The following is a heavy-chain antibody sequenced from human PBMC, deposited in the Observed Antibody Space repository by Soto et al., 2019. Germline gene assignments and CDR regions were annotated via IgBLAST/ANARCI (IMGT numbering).Heavy chain of an antibody. V-gene: IGHV1-3*01. D-gene: IGHD3-10*01. Sequence: GSSVKVSCKASGYTFTSYAMHWVRQAPGQRLEWMGWINADNGNTKYSQKFQGRVTITRDTSASTAYMELSSLRSEDTAVYYCERVFFFSPGTYYYGSGADYYYYSMDVWGQGTTVTVSS. CDR1: GYTFTSYA. CDR3: ERVFFFSPGTYYYGSGADYYYYSMDV. CDR2: INADNGNT. J-gene: IGHJ6*02.